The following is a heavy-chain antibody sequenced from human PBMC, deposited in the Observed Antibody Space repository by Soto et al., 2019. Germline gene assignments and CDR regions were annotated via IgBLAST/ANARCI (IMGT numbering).Heavy chain of an antibody. J-gene: IGHJ3*02. CDR1: GFTFSDHY. D-gene: IGHD2-8*01. CDR3: TRVRIYADGSGRAFDI. V-gene: IGHV3-72*01. Sequence: EVQLVESGGGLVQPGGSLRLSCAASGFTFSDHYMDWVRQAPGKGLEWVGRIRNKTNSYSTQYAASVKGRFTISRDDSKTSLSLQMKRLKTGDTAVYYFTRVRIYADGSGRAFDIWGQGTVVTVSS. CDR2: IRNKTNSYST.